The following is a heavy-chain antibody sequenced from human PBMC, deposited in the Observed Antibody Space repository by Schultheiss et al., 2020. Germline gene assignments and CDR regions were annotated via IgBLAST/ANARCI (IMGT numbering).Heavy chain of an antibody. CDR1: GGSISSGGYY. V-gene: IGHV4-61*08. Sequence: SETLSLTCTVSGGSISSGGYYWSWIRQPPGKGLEWIGYIYYSGSTNYNPSLKSRVTISVDTSKNQFSLKLSSVTAADTAVYYCAREGGGSYYDSSGHHPFDYWGQGTLVTVSS. CDR2: IYYSGST. CDR3: AREGGGSYYDSSGHHPFDY. J-gene: IGHJ4*02. D-gene: IGHD3-22*01.